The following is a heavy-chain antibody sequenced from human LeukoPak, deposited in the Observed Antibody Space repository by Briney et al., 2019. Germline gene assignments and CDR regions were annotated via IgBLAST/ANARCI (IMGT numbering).Heavy chain of an antibody. J-gene: IGHJ4*02. Sequence: SETLSLTCTVSDGSISTYYWTWIRQPPGKGLEWIGFIYYSGVTKSNPSLESRVTISLDMSKNQFSLRLSSVTAADTAVYYCVRRLAVTGKDYFDYWGQGTLVTVSS. V-gene: IGHV4-59*08. CDR3: VRRLAVTGKDYFDY. CDR2: IYYSGVT. CDR1: DGSISTYY. D-gene: IGHD6-19*01.